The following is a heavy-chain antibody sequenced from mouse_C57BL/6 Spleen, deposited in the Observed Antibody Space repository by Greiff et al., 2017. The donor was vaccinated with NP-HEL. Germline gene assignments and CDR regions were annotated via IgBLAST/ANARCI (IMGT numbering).Heavy chain of an antibody. CDR2: INPSSGYT. V-gene: IGHV1-7*01. D-gene: IGHD1-1*01. J-gene: IGHJ4*01. Sequence: VQLQQSGAELAKPGASVKLSCKASGYTFTSYWMHWVKQRPGQGLEWIGYINPSSGYTKYNQKFKDKATLTADKSSSTAYMQLSSLTYEDSAVYYCARGYYGSSYDDYAMDYWGHRTSVTVSS. CDR3: ARGYYGSSYDDYAMDY. CDR1: GYTFTSYW.